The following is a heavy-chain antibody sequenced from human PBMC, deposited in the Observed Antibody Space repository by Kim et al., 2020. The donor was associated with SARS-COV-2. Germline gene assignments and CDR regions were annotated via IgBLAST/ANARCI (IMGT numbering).Heavy chain of an antibody. CDR2: IYYSGST. V-gene: IGHV4-59*13. D-gene: IGHD6-6*01. J-gene: IGHJ6*02. CDR3: ARITIEYSSSSGYYYGMDV. CDR1: GGSISSYY. Sequence: SETLSLTCTVSGGSISSYYWSWIRQPPGKGLEWIGYIYYSGSTNYNPSLKSRVTISVDTSKNQFSLKLSSVTAADTAVYYCARITIEYSSSSGYYYGMDVWGQGTTVTVSS.